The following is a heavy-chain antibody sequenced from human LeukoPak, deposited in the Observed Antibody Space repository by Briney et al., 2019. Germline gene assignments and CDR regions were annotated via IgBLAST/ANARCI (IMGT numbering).Heavy chain of an antibody. CDR1: EFTFSSYE. Sequence: GGSLRLSCAASEFTFSSYEMNWVRQAPGKGLEWVSYISSSGSTIYYADSVKGRFTISRDNAKNSLYLQMNSLRAEDTAVYYCASIAAAGTFDYWGQGTLVTVSS. CDR2: ISSSGSTI. V-gene: IGHV3-48*03. D-gene: IGHD6-13*01. CDR3: ASIAAAGTFDY. J-gene: IGHJ4*02.